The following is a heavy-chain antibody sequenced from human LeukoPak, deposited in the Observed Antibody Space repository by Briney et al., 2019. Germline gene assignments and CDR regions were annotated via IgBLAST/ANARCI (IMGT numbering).Heavy chain of an antibody. CDR1: GGTFSSYA. V-gene: IGHV1-69*04. CDR3: ARAEGILTGYVPREDY. D-gene: IGHD3-9*01. Sequence: GASVKVPCKASGGTFSSYAISWVRQAPGQGLEWMGRIIPILGIANYAQKFQGRVTITADKSTSTAYMELSSLRSEDTAVYYCARAEGILTGYVPREDYWGQGTLVTVSS. J-gene: IGHJ4*02. CDR2: IIPILGIA.